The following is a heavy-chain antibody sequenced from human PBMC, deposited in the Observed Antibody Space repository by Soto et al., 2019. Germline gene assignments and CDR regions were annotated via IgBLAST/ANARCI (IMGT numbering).Heavy chain of an antibody. J-gene: IGHJ4*02. V-gene: IGHV4-39*02. CDR3: AREIFPAAAPSSLMDY. CDR1: GCSISSSSYY. D-gene: IGHD6-13*01. Sequence: PXETLSLTCPVAGCSISSSSYYWGWIRQPPGKGLEWIGSIYYSGSTYYNPSLKSRVTISVDTSKNQFSLKLSSVTAADTAVYYCAREIFPAAAPSSLMDYWGQGPLVTVSS. CDR2: IYYSGST.